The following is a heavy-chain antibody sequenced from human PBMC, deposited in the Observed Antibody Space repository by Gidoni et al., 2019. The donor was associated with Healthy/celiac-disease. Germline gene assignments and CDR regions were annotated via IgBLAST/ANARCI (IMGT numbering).Heavy chain of an antibody. Sequence: QVQLQESGPGLVKPSATLSLTCTVSGGSISSYYWSWIRQPPGKGLEWIGYIYYSGSTNYNPSLKSRVTISVDTSKNQFSLKLSSVTAADTAVYYCARAIAAARPLDYWGQGTLVTVSS. J-gene: IGHJ4*02. CDR1: GGSISSYY. V-gene: IGHV4-59*01. CDR3: ARAIAAARPLDY. D-gene: IGHD6-13*01. CDR2: IYYSGST.